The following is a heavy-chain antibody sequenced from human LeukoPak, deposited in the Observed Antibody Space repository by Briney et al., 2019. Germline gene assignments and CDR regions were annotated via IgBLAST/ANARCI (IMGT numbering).Heavy chain of an antibody. CDR3: ARVVRGDCQTETCFSWFDH. CDR1: GYTFTRHA. Sequence: ASVKVSCKASGYTFTRHAITWLRQAPGQGPEWMGWTSPNNAKTDAAQNFQGRVSMTTDTSTSPAYMELRRLRSDAPAVYYCARVVRGDCQTETCFSWFDHWGQGTLVIVSS. J-gene: IGHJ5*02. V-gene: IGHV1-18*01. D-gene: IGHD3-10*02. CDR2: TSPNNAKT.